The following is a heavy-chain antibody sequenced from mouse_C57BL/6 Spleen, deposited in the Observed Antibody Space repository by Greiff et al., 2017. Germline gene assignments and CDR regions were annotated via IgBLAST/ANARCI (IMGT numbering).Heavy chain of an antibody. CDR1: GYTFTSYT. CDR2: INPRSGYT. J-gene: IGHJ1*03. Sequence: VQLHQSGSELARPGASVKLSCKASGYTFTSYTIHWVKQRPGQGLEWIGYINPRSGYTKYNQKFKDKATLTADKSSSTAYMQLSSLTSEDSAGYDWARGGNYGSSRNWYFDVWGTGTTVTVSS. D-gene: IGHD1-1*01. CDR3: ARGGNYGSSRNWYFDV. V-gene: IGHV1-4*01.